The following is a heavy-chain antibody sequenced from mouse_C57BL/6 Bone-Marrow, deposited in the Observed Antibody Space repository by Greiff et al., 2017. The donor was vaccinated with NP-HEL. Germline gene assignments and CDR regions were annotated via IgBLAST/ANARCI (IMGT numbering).Heavy chain of an antibody. Sequence: EVQLQQSGPELVKPGASVKISCKASGYSFTGYYMNWVKQSPEKSLEWIGEINPSTGGTTYNQKFKAKATLTVDKSSSTAYMQLKSLTSEDSAVYYCARREYYGSSYVNYFDYWGQGTTLTVSS. CDR1: GYSFTGYY. D-gene: IGHD1-1*01. J-gene: IGHJ2*01. V-gene: IGHV1-42*01. CDR2: INPSTGGT. CDR3: ARREYYGSSYVNYFDY.